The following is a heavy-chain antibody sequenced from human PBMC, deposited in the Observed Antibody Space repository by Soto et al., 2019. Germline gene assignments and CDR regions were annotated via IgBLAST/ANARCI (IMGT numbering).Heavy chain of an antibody. V-gene: IGHV3-30*18. CDR1: GFTFSSYG. J-gene: IGHJ4*02. Sequence: PGGSLRLSCAASGFTFSSYGIHWVRQAPGKGLQWVAVVSYDGSSKYYADSVKGRSTISRDNSEKTLYLQMSSLRAEDTAVYYCVKDDTGYTFDYWGQGTLVTVSS. CDR2: VSYDGSSK. D-gene: IGHD5-18*01. CDR3: VKDDTGYTFDY.